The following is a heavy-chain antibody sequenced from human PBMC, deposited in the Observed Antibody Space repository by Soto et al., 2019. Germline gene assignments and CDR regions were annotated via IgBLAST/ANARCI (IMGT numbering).Heavy chain of an antibody. Sequence: GESLKISCKVSVYSFTNYWISWVRRMPGKGLEWMGNIDPVDSYTNYSPSFQGHVTFSVDTSISTAYLQWGSLKASDTAMYYCARIESIARNWFDPWGQGTLVTVSS. D-gene: IGHD6-13*01. CDR1: VYSFTNYW. CDR2: IDPVDSYT. CDR3: ARIESIARNWFDP. V-gene: IGHV5-10-1*01. J-gene: IGHJ5*02.